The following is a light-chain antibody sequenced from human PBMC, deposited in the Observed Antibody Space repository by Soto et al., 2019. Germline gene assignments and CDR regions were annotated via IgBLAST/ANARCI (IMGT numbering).Light chain of an antibody. CDR2: GAS. CDR1: QSVSTN. CDR3: QQYSISPS. V-gene: IGKV3-15*01. Sequence: EIVMTQSPTTLSVSPGERATLSCRASQSVSTNLAWYQQKPGQVPSLLIYGASTRASGIPARFSGSGSGTEFTLTIGSLQSEDFAVYYCQQYSISPSFGQGTRLEIK. J-gene: IGKJ5*01.